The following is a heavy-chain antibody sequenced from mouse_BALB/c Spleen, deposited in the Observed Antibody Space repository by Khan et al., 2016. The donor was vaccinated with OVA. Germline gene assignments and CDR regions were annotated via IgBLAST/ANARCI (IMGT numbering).Heavy chain of an antibody. D-gene: IGHD1-1*01. Sequence: EVQLQESGPGLVKPSQSLSLTCTVTGYSITSDYAWNWIRQFPGNKLEWMGYISYSGRTSYNPSLKSRISITRDTSKNQFFLQLNSGTTEDTAPYYCARSVTITTVVATDFDYWGQGTTLTVAS. J-gene: IGHJ2*01. V-gene: IGHV3-2*02. CDR2: ISYSGRT. CDR3: ARSVTITTVVATDFDY. CDR1: GYSITSDYA.